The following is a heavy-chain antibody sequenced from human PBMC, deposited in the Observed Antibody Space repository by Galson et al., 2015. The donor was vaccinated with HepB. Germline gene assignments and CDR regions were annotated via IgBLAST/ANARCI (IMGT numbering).Heavy chain of an antibody. Sequence: ETLSLTCTVSGGSISSSSWTGTRQPQGRGLEGIGNIYYSGSTTYNPSLKSRVPISVDPSKNQFSLKLSSVTAADTAVYYCARHEVAPFRMAYRTTPYFDYWGQGTLVTVSS. J-gene: IGHJ4*02. CDR2: IYYSGST. V-gene: IGHV4-59*08. CDR3: ARHEVAPFRMAYRTTPYFDY. D-gene: IGHD2-8*01. CDR1: GGSISSSS.